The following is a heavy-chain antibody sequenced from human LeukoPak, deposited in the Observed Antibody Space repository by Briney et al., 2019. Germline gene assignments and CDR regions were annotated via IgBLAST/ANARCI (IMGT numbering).Heavy chain of an antibody. CDR2: IRSKAYGGTT. Sequence: GGSLRLSCTASGFTFGDYAMSWVRQAPGKGLEWVGFIRSKAYGGTTEYAASVKGRFTISRDASKSIAYLQMNSLKTEDTAVYYCTRSDLGYCSGGSCSRDYWGQGTLVTVSS. D-gene: IGHD2-15*01. V-gene: IGHV3-49*04. CDR3: TRSDLGYCSGGSCSRDY. J-gene: IGHJ4*02. CDR1: GFTFGDYA.